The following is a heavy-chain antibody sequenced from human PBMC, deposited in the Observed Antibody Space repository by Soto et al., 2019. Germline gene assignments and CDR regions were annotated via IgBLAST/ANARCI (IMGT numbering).Heavy chain of an antibody. CDR3: ASGYDSTKYYFDY. D-gene: IGHD5-12*01. CDR1: GGTFSSYT. J-gene: IGHJ4*02. Sequence: ASVKVSCKASGGTFSSYTIIWVRQAPGQGLEWMGRIIPILGIANYAQKFQGRVTITADKSTSTAYMELSSLRSEDTAVYYCASGYDSTKYYFDYWGQGTLVTVSS. CDR2: IIPILGIA. V-gene: IGHV1-69*02.